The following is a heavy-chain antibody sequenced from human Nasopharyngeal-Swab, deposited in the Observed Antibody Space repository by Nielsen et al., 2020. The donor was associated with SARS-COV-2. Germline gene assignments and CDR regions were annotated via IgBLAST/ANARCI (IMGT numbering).Heavy chain of an antibody. CDR1: GFTFSSYS. Sequence: GESLKISCAASGFTFSSYSMNWVRQAPGKGLEWVSYISSSSSTIYYADSVKGRLTISRDNAKNSLYLQMNSLRDEDTAVYYCARDLQGYYYYYMDVWGKGTTVTVSS. CDR3: ARDLQGYYYYYMDV. V-gene: IGHV3-48*02. CDR2: ISSSSSTI. J-gene: IGHJ6*03.